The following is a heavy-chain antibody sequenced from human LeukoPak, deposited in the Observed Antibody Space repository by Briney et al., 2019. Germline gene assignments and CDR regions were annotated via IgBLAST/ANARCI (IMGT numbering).Heavy chain of an antibody. CDR2: IYYSGST. D-gene: IGHD3-22*01. V-gene: IGHV4-59*08. J-gene: IGHJ4*02. CDR3: ARHGSGYYLRFDY. Sequence: SETLSLTCTVSGGSISSYYWSWIRQPPGKGLEWIGNIYYSGSTNYNPSLKSRVTISVDTSKNQFSLKLSSVTAADTAFYYCARHGSGYYLRFDYWGQGTLVTVSS. CDR1: GGSISSYY.